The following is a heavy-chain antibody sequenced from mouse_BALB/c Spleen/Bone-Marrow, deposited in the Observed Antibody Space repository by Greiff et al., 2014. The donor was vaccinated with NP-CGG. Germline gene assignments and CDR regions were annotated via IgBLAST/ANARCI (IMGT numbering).Heavy chain of an antibody. CDR3: ARRWLPYAMDY. V-gene: IGHV1-14*01. Sequence: EVQVVESGPELVKPGASVKMSCKASGYTFTSYIMHWVKQKPGQGLEWIEYINPYNDGTKYNEKFKGKATLTSDKSSSTAYMELSSLTSEDSAVYYCARRWLPYAMDYWGQGTSVTVSS. J-gene: IGHJ4*01. CDR1: GYTFTSYI. CDR2: INPYNDGT. D-gene: IGHD2-3*01.